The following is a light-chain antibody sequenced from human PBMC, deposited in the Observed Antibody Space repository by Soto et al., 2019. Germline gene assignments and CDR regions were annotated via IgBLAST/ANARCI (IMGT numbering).Light chain of an antibody. V-gene: IGKV3-20*01. CDR3: QQYGSSL. CDR2: GAS. J-gene: IGKJ2*01. Sequence: EIVLTQSPGTLSLSPGERATLSCRASQSVSSSYLAWYQQKPGQAPRLLIYGASSRATGIPDRFSGSGSGTDFTLTIIRLEPEDFAVYYCQQYGSSLFGQGTKLEIK. CDR1: QSVSSSY.